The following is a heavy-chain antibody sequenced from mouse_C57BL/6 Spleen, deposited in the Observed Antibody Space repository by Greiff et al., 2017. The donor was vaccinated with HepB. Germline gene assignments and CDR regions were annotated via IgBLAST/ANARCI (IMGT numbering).Heavy chain of an antibody. CDR2: IDPSDSYT. Sequence: QVPLQQPGAELVKPGASVKLSCKASGYTFTSYWMQWVKQRPGQGLEWIGEIDPSDSYTNYNQKFKGKATLTVDTSSSTAYMQLSSLTSEDSAVYYCANYGSSYDFDYWGQGTTLTVSS. D-gene: IGHD1-1*01. CDR1: GYTFTSYW. V-gene: IGHV1-50*01. J-gene: IGHJ2*01. CDR3: ANYGSSYDFDY.